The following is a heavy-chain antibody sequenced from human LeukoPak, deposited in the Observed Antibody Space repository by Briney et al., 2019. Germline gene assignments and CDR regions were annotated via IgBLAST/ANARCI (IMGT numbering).Heavy chain of an antibody. D-gene: IGHD2-2*01. CDR3: ARAGDIVVVPAATAYY. CDR1: GFTFSSYS. Sequence: PGGSLRLSCAASGFTFSSYSMNWVRQAPGKGLEWVSSISSSSSYIYYADSVKGRFTISRDNAKNSLYLQMNNLRAEDTAVYYCARAGDIVVVPAATAYYWGQGTLVTVSS. J-gene: IGHJ4*02. V-gene: IGHV3-21*01. CDR2: ISSSSSYI.